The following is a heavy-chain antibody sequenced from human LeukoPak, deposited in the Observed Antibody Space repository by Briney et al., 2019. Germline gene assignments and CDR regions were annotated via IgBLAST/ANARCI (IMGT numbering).Heavy chain of an antibody. Sequence: GSLRLSCAASGFTLSSYGMHWVRQAPGKGLEWVAVIWYDGSNTYYADSVKGRFTISRDNSKNTLYLQMNSLRAEDTAIYYCATLLQGDGMDVWGKGTTVTVSS. CDR2: IWYDGSNT. V-gene: IGHV3-33*01. J-gene: IGHJ6*04. CDR3: ATLLQGDGMDV. CDR1: GFTLSSYG. D-gene: IGHD4-11*01.